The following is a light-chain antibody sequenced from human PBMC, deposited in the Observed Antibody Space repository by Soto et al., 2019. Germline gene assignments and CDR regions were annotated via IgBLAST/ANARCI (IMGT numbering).Light chain of an antibody. Sequence: DLQMPQSPSTLSASVGDRVTITCRASQTINTWLAWYQQKPGKAPQLLIYRASKLVSGVPSRFSGSGSGTEFTRTTSSLQPDDFSIYYCQQYETYSGTFGPGTKVDI. CDR3: QQYETYSGT. J-gene: IGKJ3*01. CDR1: QTINTW. CDR2: RAS. V-gene: IGKV1-5*03.